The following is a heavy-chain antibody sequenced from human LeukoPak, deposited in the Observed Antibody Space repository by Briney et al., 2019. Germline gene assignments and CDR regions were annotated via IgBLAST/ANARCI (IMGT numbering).Heavy chain of an antibody. Sequence: GGSLRLSCAASGFTFSSYAMSWVRQAPGKGLEWVSGISGSGGSTYYADSVKGRFTISRDNSKNTLYLQMDSLRAEDTAVYYCGSRSAVAGTRQYYFDYWGQGTLVTVSS. CDR2: ISGSGGST. CDR3: GSRSAVAGTRQYYFDY. J-gene: IGHJ4*02. V-gene: IGHV3-23*01. D-gene: IGHD6-19*01. CDR1: GFTFSSYA.